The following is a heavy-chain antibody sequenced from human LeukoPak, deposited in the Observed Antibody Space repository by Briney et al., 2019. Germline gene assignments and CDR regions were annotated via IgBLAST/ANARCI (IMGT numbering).Heavy chain of an antibody. CDR2: IYHSGST. Sequence: KPSETLSHTCTVSGGSISSGGYYWSWIRQPPGKGLEWIGYIYHSGSTYYNPSLKSRVTISVDRSKNQFSLKLSSVTAADTAVYYCATHPLGGYYRDPRVVDPWGQGTLVTVSS. D-gene: IGHD1-26*01. CDR3: ATHPLGGYYRDPRVVDP. V-gene: IGHV4-30-2*01. CDR1: GGSISSGGYY. J-gene: IGHJ5*02.